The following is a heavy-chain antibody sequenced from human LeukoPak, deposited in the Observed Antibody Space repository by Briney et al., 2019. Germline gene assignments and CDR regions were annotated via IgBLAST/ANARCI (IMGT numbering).Heavy chain of an antibody. Sequence: GGSLRLSCAASGFTFDDYTMHRVRQAPGKGLEWVSLISWDGGSTYYADSVKGRFTISRDNSKNSLYLQMNSLRTEDTALYYCAKFGGSSGGYAFDIWGQGTMVTVSS. CDR2: ISWDGGST. V-gene: IGHV3-43*01. J-gene: IGHJ3*02. CDR3: AKFGGSSGGYAFDI. CDR1: GFTFDDYT. D-gene: IGHD6-19*01.